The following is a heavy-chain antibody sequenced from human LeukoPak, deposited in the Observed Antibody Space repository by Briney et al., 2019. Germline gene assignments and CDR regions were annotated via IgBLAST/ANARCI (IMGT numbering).Heavy chain of an antibody. CDR3: ARDCGKGPLCDDLPGNKWFDP. CDR1: GGSTSSYY. Sequence: SETLSLTCTVSGGSTSSYYWSWIRQPPGKGLEWIGYIYYSGTTNYNPSLKSRVTISVDTSKNQFSLNLSSVTAADTAVYYCARDCGKGPLCDDLPGNKWFDPWGQGTLVTVSS. D-gene: IGHD2-21*01. J-gene: IGHJ5*02. V-gene: IGHV4-59*01. CDR2: IYYSGTT.